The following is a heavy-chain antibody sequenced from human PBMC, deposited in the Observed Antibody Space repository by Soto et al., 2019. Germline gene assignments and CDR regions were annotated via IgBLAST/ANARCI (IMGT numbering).Heavy chain of an antibody. CDR2: IKSKRDGETI. Sequence: GSLRLSCAASGLTFTNAWMTWVRQGAGKGLEWVGRIKSKRDGETIDYAAPVKGRFTISRDDAKNTLYLQMNSVKTEDTAVYYCTTGPNLRPLAAFDIWGQGTVVTVSS. CDR1: GLTFTNAW. J-gene: IGHJ3*02. CDR3: TTGPNLRPLAAFDI. V-gene: IGHV3-15*01.